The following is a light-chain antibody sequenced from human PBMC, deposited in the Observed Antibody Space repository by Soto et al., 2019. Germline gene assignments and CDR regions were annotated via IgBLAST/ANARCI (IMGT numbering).Light chain of an antibody. V-gene: IGKV1-27*01. Sequence: IQLTQSPSSLSASLGDRVTITCRASQGISDYLAWYQQKPGQVPKXMIYAASTLQSGVPSRFSGSGSGTDFTLTISSLQPEDVATYYCQKYNSAPRTLGQGTKVDIK. J-gene: IGKJ1*01. CDR2: AAS. CDR1: QGISDY. CDR3: QKYNSAPRT.